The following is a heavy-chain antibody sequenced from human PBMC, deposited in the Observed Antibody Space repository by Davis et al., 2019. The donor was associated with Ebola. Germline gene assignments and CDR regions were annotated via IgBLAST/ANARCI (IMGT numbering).Heavy chain of an antibody. Sequence: AASVKVSCKASGYTFTSYAMHWVRQAPGQRLEWMGWINAGNGNTKYSQKFQGRVTITRDTSASTAYMELSSLRSEDTAVYYCARDRGMVQGVVITDYFDYWGQGTLVTVSS. CDR3: ARDRGMVQGVVITDYFDY. D-gene: IGHD3-10*01. CDR2: INAGNGNT. J-gene: IGHJ4*02. V-gene: IGHV1-3*01. CDR1: GYTFTSYA.